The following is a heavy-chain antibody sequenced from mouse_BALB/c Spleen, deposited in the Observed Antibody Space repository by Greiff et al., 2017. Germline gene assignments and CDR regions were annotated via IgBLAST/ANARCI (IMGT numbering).Heavy chain of an antibody. CDR2: INPSNGGT. J-gene: IGHJ4*01. V-gene: IGHV1S81*02. CDR3: TIMDY. CDR1: GYTFTSYY. Sequence: LVESGAELVKPGASVKLSCKASGYTFTSYYMYWVKQRPGQGLEWIGEINPSNGGTNFNEKFKSKATLTVDKSSSTAYMQLSSLTSEDSAVYYCTIMDYWGQGTSVTVSS.